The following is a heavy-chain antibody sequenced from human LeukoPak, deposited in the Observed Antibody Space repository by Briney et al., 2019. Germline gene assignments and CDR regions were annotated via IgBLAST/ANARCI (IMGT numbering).Heavy chain of an antibody. J-gene: IGHJ6*03. CDR3: ARHVSMVRGVTHYYYYMDV. V-gene: IGHV4-34*01. D-gene: IGHD3-10*01. CDR2: INHSGST. Sequence: SETLSLTCAVYGGSFSGYYWSWIRQPPGKGLEWIGEINHSGSTYYNPSLKSRVTISVDTSKNQFSLKLSSVTAADTAVYYCARHVSMVRGVTHYYYYMDVWGKGTTVTISS. CDR1: GGSFSGYY.